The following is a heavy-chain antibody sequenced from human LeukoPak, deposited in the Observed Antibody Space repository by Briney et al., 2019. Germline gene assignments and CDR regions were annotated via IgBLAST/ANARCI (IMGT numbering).Heavy chain of an antibody. Sequence: GESLQISCKGSEYNFANYWIGWVRQMPGEGLEWMGVIYPGDSDARYSPSFQGQVTISADKSISTTNLQWSSLKASDTAMYYCARQTSSSNAFDLWGQGTVVTVSS. J-gene: IGHJ3*01. CDR1: EYNFANYW. CDR3: ARQTSSSNAFDL. V-gene: IGHV5-51*01. D-gene: IGHD6-13*01. CDR2: IYPGDSDA.